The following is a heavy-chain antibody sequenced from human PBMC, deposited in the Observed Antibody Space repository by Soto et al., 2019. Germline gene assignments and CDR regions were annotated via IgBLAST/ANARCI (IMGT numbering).Heavy chain of an antibody. V-gene: IGHV3-23*01. Sequence: GGSLRLSCAASGFTFSSYAMSWVRQAPGKGLEWVSAISGSGGSTYYADSVMGRFTISRDNSKNTLYLQMNSLRAEDTAVYYCAKDESGGTYNYYFDYWGQGTLVTVSS. CDR1: GFTFSSYA. J-gene: IGHJ4*02. CDR2: ISGSGGST. D-gene: IGHD2-15*01. CDR3: AKDESGGTYNYYFDY.